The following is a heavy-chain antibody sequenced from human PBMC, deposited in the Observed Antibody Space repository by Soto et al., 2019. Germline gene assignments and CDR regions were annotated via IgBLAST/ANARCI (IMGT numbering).Heavy chain of an antibody. CDR1: GYTFTSYY. V-gene: IGHV1-46*01. D-gene: IGHD3-16*01. Sequence: ASVKVSCKASGYTFTSYYMHWVRQAPGQGLEWMGIINPSGGSTSYAQKFQGRVTMTRDTSTSTVYMELSSMRSEDTAVYYCARDTLTPHYVVHSYYYGMDVWGKGTTVTX. CDR3: ARDTLTPHYVVHSYYYGMDV. J-gene: IGHJ6*04. CDR2: INPSGGST.